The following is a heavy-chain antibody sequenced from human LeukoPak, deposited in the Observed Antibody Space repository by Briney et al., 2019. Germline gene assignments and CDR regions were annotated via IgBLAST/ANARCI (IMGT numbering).Heavy chain of an antibody. CDR2: VYYSGST. D-gene: IGHD3-16*02. V-gene: IGHV4-59*08. CDR3: ARTYDYIWGSFRSHSFDS. Sequence: SETLSLTCTVSGGSMNSYYWHWIRQTPEKGLEWIGYVYYSGSTSYNASLKSRVTISVDTSKNQFSLKLSSVTAADTGVYYCARTYDYIWGSFRSHSFDSWGQGTLVTVSS. J-gene: IGHJ4*02. CDR1: GGSMNSYY.